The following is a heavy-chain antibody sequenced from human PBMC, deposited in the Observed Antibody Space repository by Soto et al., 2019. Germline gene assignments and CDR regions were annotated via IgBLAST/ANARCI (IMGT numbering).Heavy chain of an antibody. V-gene: IGHV1-18*04. Sequence: QVQLEQSGAEVRKPGASVKVSCRTSGYTFTTYGITRVRQAPGQGLEWMGWISAYSGNTNYAQNFQGRVTMTTDTSTTTAYMELRSLRSDDTAVYYCARGNYGDFWGQGTLVTVSS. J-gene: IGHJ4*02. CDR2: ISAYSGNT. CDR1: GYTFTTYG. CDR3: ARGNYGDF.